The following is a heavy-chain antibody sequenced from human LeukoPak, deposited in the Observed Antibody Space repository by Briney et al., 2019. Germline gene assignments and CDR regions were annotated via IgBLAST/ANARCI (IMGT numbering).Heavy chain of an antibody. J-gene: IGHJ4*02. CDR3: AKAPGIYSGYYYFDY. CDR1: GFNFSIYA. CDR2: ISDNGGDT. Sequence: PGGSLRLSYAASGFNFSIYAMSWVRQAPGKGLEWVSKISDNGGDTHYADSVKGRFTISRDNSKNTLYLQVNSLTAEDTAIYYCAKAPGIYSGYYYFDYWGQGTLVTVSS. D-gene: IGHD5-12*01. V-gene: IGHV3-23*01.